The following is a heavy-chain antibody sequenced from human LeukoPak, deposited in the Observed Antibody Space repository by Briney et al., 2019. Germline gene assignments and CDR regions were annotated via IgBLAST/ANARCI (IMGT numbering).Heavy chain of an antibody. CDR3: ARGQVDTLYYYYYMDV. V-gene: IGHV1-8*01. CDR1: GYTFTSYD. J-gene: IGHJ6*03. CDR2: MNPNSGNI. Sequence: ASVKVSCTASGYTFTSYDINWVRQATGHGLEWMGWMNPNSGNIFYAQKFQGRLTMTRNTSISTAYMELSSLRSEDTAVYYCARGQVDTLYYYYYMDVWGKGTTVTVSS. D-gene: IGHD5-18*01.